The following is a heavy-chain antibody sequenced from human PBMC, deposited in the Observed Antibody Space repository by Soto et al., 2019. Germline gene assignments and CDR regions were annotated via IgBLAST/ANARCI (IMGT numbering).Heavy chain of an antibody. V-gene: IGHV4-59*01. Sequence: SETLSLTCTASGGSMSSSYWGWIRQPPGKGLEWIGYIHYRGTTNYNPSLSGRVTISVDTSKNQFSLKLNSVTAADTAVYYCAKEADISGYNPDYWGQGTQVTLSS. J-gene: IGHJ4*02. CDR3: AKEADISGYNPDY. CDR2: IHYRGTT. D-gene: IGHD3-22*01. CDR1: GGSMSSSY.